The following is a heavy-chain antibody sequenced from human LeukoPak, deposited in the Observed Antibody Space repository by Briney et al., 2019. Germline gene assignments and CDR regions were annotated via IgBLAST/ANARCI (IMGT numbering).Heavy chain of an antibody. V-gene: IGHV3-20*04. J-gene: IGHJ4*02. CDR2: INWNGAST. D-gene: IGHD4-11*01. CDR1: GFTFDEHG. Sequence: GGSLRLSCAASGFTFDEHGMSWVRQAPGKGLEWVSGINWNGASTGYADSVKGRFTISRDSAKNSLYLQMNSLRAEDTALYYCARVQRWGYSNYFDYWGQGTLVTVSS. CDR3: ARVQRWGYSNYFDY.